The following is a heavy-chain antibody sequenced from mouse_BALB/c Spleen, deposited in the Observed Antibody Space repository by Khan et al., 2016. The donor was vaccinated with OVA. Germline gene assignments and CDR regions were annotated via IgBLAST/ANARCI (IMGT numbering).Heavy chain of an antibody. D-gene: IGHD1-2*01. Sequence: EVKLLESGPGLVKPSQSLSLTCTVTGYSITSGYGWNWIRQFPGNKLEWMGYISYSGSTNYNPSLKSRISITRDTSKNQFFLQLNSVTTEDTATXHGARTARIKYWGQGTTLTVSA. CDR1: GYSITSGYG. V-gene: IGHV3-2*02. CDR2: ISYSGST. J-gene: IGHJ2*01. CDR3: ARTARIKY.